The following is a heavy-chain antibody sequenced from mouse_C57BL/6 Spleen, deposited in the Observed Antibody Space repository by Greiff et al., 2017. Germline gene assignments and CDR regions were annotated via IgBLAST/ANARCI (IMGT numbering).Heavy chain of an antibody. CDR2: ISYDGSK. V-gene: IGHV3-6*01. D-gene: IGHD1-1*01. J-gene: IGHJ4*01. Sequence: EVQLQESGPGLVKPSQSLSLTCSFTGYSITSGYYWHCIRQFPGNKLVWMGYISYDGSKNYTPSLKNRIFITRNTSTNQFFLKLNALTTEDTATYYCARGGYGSSYDYAMDDWGQGTSVTVSS. CDR1: GYSITSGYY. CDR3: ARGGYGSSYDYAMDD.